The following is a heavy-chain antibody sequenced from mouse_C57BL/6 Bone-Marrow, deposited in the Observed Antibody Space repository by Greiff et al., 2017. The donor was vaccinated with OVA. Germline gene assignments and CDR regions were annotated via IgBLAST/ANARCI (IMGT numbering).Heavy chain of an antibody. CDR3: ARHGRLLRWMFAY. J-gene: IGHJ3*01. D-gene: IGHD1-1*01. CDR2: ISNGGGST. CDR1: GFTFSDYY. Sequence: EVKLVESGGGLVQPGGSLKLSCAASGFTFSDYYMYWVRQTPEKRLEWVAYISNGGGSTYYPDTVKGRFTIARDNAKNTLSLQMRRMKTDDTAMYYCARHGRLLRWMFAYWGQGTLVTVSA. V-gene: IGHV5-12*01.